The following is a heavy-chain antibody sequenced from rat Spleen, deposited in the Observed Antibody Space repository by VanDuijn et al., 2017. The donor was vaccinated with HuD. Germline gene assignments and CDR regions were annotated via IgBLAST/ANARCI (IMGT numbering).Heavy chain of an antibody. CDR2: ISYDGSST. D-gene: IGHD4-3*01. V-gene: IGHV5-7*01. CDR1: GFTFSDFY. CDR3: ARHNSGYGVMDA. Sequence: EVQLVESDGGLVQPGRSLKLSCVASGFTFSDFYMAWVRQAPTKGLEWVATISYDGSSTYYRDSVKGRFTISRDNAKSTLYLQMDSLRSEDTATYYCARHNSGYGVMDAWGQGASVTVSS. J-gene: IGHJ4*01.